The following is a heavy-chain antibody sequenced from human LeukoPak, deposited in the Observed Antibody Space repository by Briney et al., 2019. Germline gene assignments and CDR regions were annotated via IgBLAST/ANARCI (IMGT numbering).Heavy chain of an antibody. J-gene: IGHJ4*02. CDR3: ARDDAGYSSGWYWVY. CDR1: GFTFSGYE. Sequence: PGGSLRLSCAASGFTFSGYEMNWVRQAPGKGLEWVSYISGSGSIIYYADSVKGRFTISRDNAKNSLYLQMNSLRAEDTAVYYCARDDAGYSSGWYWVYWGQGTLVTVSS. V-gene: IGHV3-48*03. CDR2: ISGSGSII. D-gene: IGHD6-19*01.